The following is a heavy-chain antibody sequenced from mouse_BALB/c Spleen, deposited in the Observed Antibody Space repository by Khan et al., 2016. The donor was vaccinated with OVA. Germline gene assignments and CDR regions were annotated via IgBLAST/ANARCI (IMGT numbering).Heavy chain of an antibody. CDR2: ISNSGST. CDR1: GYSITSGYG. CDR3: ARTARIKY. V-gene: IGHV3-2*02. J-gene: IGHJ2*01. D-gene: IGHD1-2*01. Sequence: VQLKESGPGLVQPSQSLSLTCTVTGYSITSGYGWTWIRQFPGNKLEWMGYISNSGSTNYNPSLKSRISITRDTSKNQFFLQLNSVTTEDTATYYCARTARIKYWGQGTTLTVSS.